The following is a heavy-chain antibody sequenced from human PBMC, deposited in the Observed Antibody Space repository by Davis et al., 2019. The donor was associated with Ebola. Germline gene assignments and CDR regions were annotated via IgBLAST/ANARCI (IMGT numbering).Heavy chain of an antibody. V-gene: IGHV4-34*01. CDR2: INHSGSI. D-gene: IGHD7-27*01. Sequence: SETLSPTCAVQGASFSGHYWSWIRQPPGKGLEWIGEINHSGSINYNQSLKSRVTISVDTSKNQFSLKLSSVTAADTAVYYCARGCRSLGKDAFDIWGQGTMVTVSS. J-gene: IGHJ3*02. CDR1: GASFSGHY. CDR3: ARGCRSLGKDAFDI.